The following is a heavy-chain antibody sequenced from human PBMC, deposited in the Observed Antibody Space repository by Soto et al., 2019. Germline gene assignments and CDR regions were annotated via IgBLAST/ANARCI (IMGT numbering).Heavy chain of an antibody. Sequence: QVQLQESGPGLVKPSGTLSLTCAVSSGSISSSNWWSWVRQTPGRGLVWIGEIYNSGSTNYNPSLKGRVTISVDKSKNQFSLNLRSVTAADTAVYYCARAFGYSGTHYYYYYLDVWGKGTTVTVSS. V-gene: IGHV4-4*02. CDR1: SGSISSSNW. CDR3: ARAFGYSGTHYYYYYLDV. D-gene: IGHD5-12*01. CDR2: IYNSGST. J-gene: IGHJ6*03.